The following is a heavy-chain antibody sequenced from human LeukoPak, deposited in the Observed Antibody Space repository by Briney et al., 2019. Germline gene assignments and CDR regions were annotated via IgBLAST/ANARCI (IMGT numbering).Heavy chain of an antibody. Sequence: RCLSLSCAVSRLSISKYWIHWVRQPPGKGLVWVSRINSEATGKTYAESGKSRLTISTENAKNTVYLHMNSLRAEDTAVYYCARAAGAFDSWGQGTLVTVSS. V-gene: IGHV3-74*01. J-gene: IGHJ4*02. CDR2: INSEATGK. CDR3: ARAAGAFDS. D-gene: IGHD6-19*01. CDR1: RLSISKYW.